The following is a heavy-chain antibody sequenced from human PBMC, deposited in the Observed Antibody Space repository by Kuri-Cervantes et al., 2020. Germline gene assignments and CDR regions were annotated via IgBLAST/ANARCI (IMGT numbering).Heavy chain of an antibody. D-gene: IGHD6-19*01. CDR2: IIPIFGTA. CDR1: GGTFSSYA. V-gene: IGHV1-69*13. Sequence: SVKVSCKASGGTFSSYAISWVRQAPGQGHEWMGGIIPIFGTANYAQKFQGRVTITADESTSTAYTELSSLRSEDTAVYYCARGYAIAVAGSTPDYWGQGTLVTVSS. CDR3: ARGYAIAVAGSTPDY. J-gene: IGHJ4*02.